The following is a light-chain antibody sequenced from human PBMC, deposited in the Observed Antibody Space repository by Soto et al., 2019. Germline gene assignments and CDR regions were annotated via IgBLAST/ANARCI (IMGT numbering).Light chain of an antibody. V-gene: IGKV3-20*01. Sequence: EIVVTQSPFTLSLSPWEIATLSCRASQSVSNNYLAWYQQKPGQAPRLLIYGASSRATGIPDRFSGSGSGTDFTLTISRLEPEDFAVYYCQQYRSSLITFGQGTRLEIK. CDR1: QSVSNNY. J-gene: IGKJ5*01. CDR3: QQYRSSLIT. CDR2: GAS.